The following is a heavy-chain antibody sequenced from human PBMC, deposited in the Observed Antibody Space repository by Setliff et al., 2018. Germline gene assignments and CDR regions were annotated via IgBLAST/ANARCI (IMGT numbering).Heavy chain of an antibody. V-gene: IGHV1-8*01. CDR2: MNPNSGNT. CDR3: ARDSSYYYGSDY. Sequence: ASVKVSCKASGYTFTSYDINWVRQATGQGLEWMGWMNPNSGNTGYAQKFQGRVTMTRNTSTSTAYMELSSLRSEDTAVYYCARDSSYYYGSDYWGQGTLVTVSS. J-gene: IGHJ4*02. CDR1: GYTFTSYD. D-gene: IGHD3-10*01.